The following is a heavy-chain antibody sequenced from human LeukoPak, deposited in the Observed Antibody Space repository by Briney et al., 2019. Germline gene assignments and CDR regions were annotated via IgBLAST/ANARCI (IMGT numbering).Heavy chain of an antibody. CDR1: GFTFSDNY. D-gene: IGHD3-10*01. V-gene: IGHV3-11*01. J-gene: IGHJ3*02. CDR2: VSSSGNTT. Sequence: PGGSLRLSCAASGFTFSDNYMSWIRQAPGKGLEWVSYVSSSGNTTYNADSVKGRFSITRDDAKNSLYLQMNSLRAEDTAVYYCAKDQRRIWFGELLGAFDIWGQGTMVTVSS. CDR3: AKDQRRIWFGELLGAFDI.